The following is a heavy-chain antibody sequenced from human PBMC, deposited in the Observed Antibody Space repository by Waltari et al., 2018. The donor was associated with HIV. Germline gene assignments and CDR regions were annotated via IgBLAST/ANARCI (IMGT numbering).Heavy chain of an antibody. V-gene: IGHV3-7*01. D-gene: IGHD3-22*01. Sequence: EVQLVESGGGLVQPGESLRLSCAASGFTFSSHWMSWVRQAPGKGLEWVTNIKPDGSETYYGDSVKCRFTISRDNAKTSLYLQMNSLRAEDTAVYFCAREYFYESSGYYYRSTFDYWGQGTLVTVSS. CDR2: IKPDGSET. CDR3: AREYFYESSGYYYRSTFDY. J-gene: IGHJ4*02. CDR1: GFTFSSHW.